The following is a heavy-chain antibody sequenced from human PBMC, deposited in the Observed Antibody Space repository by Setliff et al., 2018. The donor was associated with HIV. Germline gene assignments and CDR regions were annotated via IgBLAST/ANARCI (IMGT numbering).Heavy chain of an antibody. CDR1: GYTFTSYD. CDR2: ISAYNGNT. V-gene: IGHV1-18*01. J-gene: IGHJ4*02. CDR3: ATDPDGGNSDG. Sequence: ASVKVSCKASGYTFTSYDISWVRQAPGQGLEWMGWISAYNGNTNYAQKLQGRGTMTTDTSTSTAYMELRSLRSEDTAVYYCATDPDGGNSDGWGQGTLVTVSS. D-gene: IGHD2-21*02.